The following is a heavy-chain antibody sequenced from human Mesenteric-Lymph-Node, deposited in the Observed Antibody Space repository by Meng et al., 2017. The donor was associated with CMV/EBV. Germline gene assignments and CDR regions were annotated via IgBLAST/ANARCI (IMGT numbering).Heavy chain of an antibody. CDR1: GLTVSSNY. J-gene: IGHJ6*02. Sequence: GGSLRLSCVASGLTVSSNYMTWVRQAPGKGLDWVAFIRYDGSYRYYGESVKGRFTISRDNARNTLFLQMDSLRPEDTAVYYCAKELLGMTSVTHYYYYYGVDVWGQGTTVTVSS. V-gene: IGHV3-30*02. CDR2: IRYDGSYR. D-gene: IGHD2-15*01. CDR3: AKELLGMTSVTHYYYYYGVDV.